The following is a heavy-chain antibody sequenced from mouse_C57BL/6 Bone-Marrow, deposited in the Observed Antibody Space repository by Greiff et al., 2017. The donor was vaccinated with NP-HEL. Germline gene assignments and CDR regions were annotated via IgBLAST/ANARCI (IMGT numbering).Heavy chain of an antibody. Sequence: EVKLQESGGDLVKPGGSLKLSCAASGFTFSSYGMSWVRQTPDKRLEWVATISSGGSYTYYPDSVKGRFTISRDNAKNTLYLQMSSLKSEDTAMYYCARRYYYGSSFYAMDYWGQGTSVTVSS. CDR1: GFTFSSYG. V-gene: IGHV5-6*02. CDR2: ISSGGSYT. D-gene: IGHD1-1*01. J-gene: IGHJ4*01. CDR3: ARRYYYGSSFYAMDY.